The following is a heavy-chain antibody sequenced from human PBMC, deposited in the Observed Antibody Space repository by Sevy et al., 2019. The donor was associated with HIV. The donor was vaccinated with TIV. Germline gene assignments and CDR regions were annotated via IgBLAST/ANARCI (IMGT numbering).Heavy chain of an antibody. V-gene: IGHV3-30*18. Sequence: GSLRLSCAASGFTFSSYGMHWVRQAPGKGLEWVAVISYDGSNKYYADSVKGRFTISRDNSKNTLYLQMNSLRAEDTAVYYCAKIDQGKVTSVSSFDYWGQGTLVTVSS. CDR2: ISYDGSNK. CDR1: GFTFSSYG. D-gene: IGHD4-17*01. CDR3: AKIDQGKVTSVSSFDY. J-gene: IGHJ4*02.